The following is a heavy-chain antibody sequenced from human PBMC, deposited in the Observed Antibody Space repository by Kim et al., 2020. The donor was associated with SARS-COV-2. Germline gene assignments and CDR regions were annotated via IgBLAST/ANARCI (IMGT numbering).Heavy chain of an antibody. CDR2: ISGSGGST. Sequence: GGSLRLSCAASGFTFSNYAMSWVRQAPGKGLEWVSHISGSGGSTYYADSVKGRFTISRDNSKNTLYLKMNSLRAEDTAVYYCAKDSGADYGSGTYYHYYYYGMDVWGQGTTVTVSS. CDR3: AKDSGADYGSGTYYHYYYYGMDV. V-gene: IGHV3-23*01. D-gene: IGHD3-10*01. CDR1: GFTFSNYA. J-gene: IGHJ6*02.